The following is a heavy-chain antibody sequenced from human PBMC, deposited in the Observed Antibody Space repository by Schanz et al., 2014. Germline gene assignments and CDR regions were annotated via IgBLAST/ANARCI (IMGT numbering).Heavy chain of an antibody. CDR2: IYHSGNT. CDR3: ARDSLRGATGGYGMDV. CDR1: GGSFSGYY. V-gene: IGHV4-34*01. J-gene: IGHJ6*02. Sequence: QVQLQQWGAGLLKPSETLSLTCGVFGGSFSGYYWSWVRQPPGKGLEWIGEIYHSGNTNYNASLKSRVTIAVAKSKNLFSLKVRSVTAADTAVYYCARDSLRGATGGYGMDVWGQGTTVTVSS. D-gene: IGHD2-8*02.